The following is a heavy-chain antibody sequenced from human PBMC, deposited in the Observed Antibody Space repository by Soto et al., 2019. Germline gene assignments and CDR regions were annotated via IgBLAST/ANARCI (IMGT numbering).Heavy chain of an antibody. Sequence: QLQLQESGSGLVKPSQTLSLTCAVSGGSISSGGYSWSWIRQPPGKGLEWIGYIYHSGSTYYNPYLTSRVTISVDRSKNQFSLTLSSVTAADTAVYYCAAGGGLPRYYWGQGTLVTVSS. J-gene: IGHJ4*02. CDR1: GGSISSGGYS. D-gene: IGHD5-12*01. CDR2: IYHSGST. V-gene: IGHV4-30-2*01. CDR3: AAGGGLPRYY.